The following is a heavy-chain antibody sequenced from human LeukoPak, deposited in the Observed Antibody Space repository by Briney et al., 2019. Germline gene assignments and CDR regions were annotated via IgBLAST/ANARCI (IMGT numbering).Heavy chain of an antibody. Sequence: GASVKVSCKASGYTFTGYYMHWVRQAPGQGHEWMGWINPNSGGTNYAQKFQGRVTMTRDTSISTAYMELSRLRSDDTAVYYCARFDSSGYYGKGSFDYWGQGTLVTVSS. CDR1: GYTFTGYY. D-gene: IGHD3-22*01. CDR3: ARFDSSGYYGKGSFDY. J-gene: IGHJ4*02. CDR2: INPNSGGT. V-gene: IGHV1-2*02.